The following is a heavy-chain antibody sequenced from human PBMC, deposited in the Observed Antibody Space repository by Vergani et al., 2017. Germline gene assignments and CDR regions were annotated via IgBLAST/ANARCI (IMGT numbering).Heavy chain of an antibody. CDR2: ISSSTSYT. J-gene: IGHJ4*02. D-gene: IGHD1-14*01. CDR3: ARELPGGYCDY. CDR1: GFTFSDYY. Sequence: VQLLESGGGLVQPGGSLRLSCAASGFTFSDYYMNWIRQAPGKGLEWVSFISSSTSYTNYADSVKGRFTISRDNAKNSLSLQMNSLRTEDTAVYYCARELPGGYCDYWGQGTLVTVSS. V-gene: IGHV3-11*06.